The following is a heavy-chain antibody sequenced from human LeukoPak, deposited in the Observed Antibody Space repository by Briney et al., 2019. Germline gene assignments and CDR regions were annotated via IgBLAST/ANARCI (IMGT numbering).Heavy chain of an antibody. J-gene: IGHJ4*02. CDR2: IYYSGST. D-gene: IGHD3-3*01. V-gene: IGHV4-39*07. CDR1: GGSISSSSYY. Sequence: SETLSLTCTVSGGSISSSSYYWGWIRQPPGKGLEWVGIIYYSGSTYYNPSLKSRVTVSVDKSKNQVFLKLSSVTAADTAVYYCARGGFLEWLLLGDYWGQGTLVSVSS. CDR3: ARGGFLEWLLLGDY.